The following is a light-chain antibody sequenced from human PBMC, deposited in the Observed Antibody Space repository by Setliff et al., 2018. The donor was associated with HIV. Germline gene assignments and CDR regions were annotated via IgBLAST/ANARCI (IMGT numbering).Light chain of an antibody. CDR3: CSYAGSSTYV. J-gene: IGLJ1*01. Sequence: QSALTQPASVSGSPGQSVTIPCTGISSDVGSYNLVSWYRQYPGKAPKLMIYEVSKRPSGVSNRFSGSKSGNTASLTISGLQAEDEADYYCCSYAGSSTYVFGTGTKVTVL. V-gene: IGLV2-23*02. CDR2: EVS. CDR1: SSDVGSYNL.